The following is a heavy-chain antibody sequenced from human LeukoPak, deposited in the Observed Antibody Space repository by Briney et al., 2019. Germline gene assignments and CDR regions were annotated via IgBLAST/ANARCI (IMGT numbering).Heavy chain of an antibody. CDR2: IRYDGSNK. J-gene: IGHJ4*02. D-gene: IGHD3-3*01. CDR1: GFTFSSYG. V-gene: IGHV3-30*02. Sequence: GGSLRLSCAASGFTFSSYGMHWVRQAPGKGLEWVAFIRYDGSNKYYADSVKGRFTISRDNSKNTLYLQMNSLRAEDTAVYYCAKDLGFWSGYSPYFDYWGQGTLVTVSS. CDR3: AKDLGFWSGYSPYFDY.